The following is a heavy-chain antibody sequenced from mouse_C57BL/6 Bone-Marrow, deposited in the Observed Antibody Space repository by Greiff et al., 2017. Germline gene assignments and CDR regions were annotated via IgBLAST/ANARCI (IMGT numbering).Heavy chain of an antibody. CDR3: ARAVYGSSHWYFDV. CDR1: GYTFTTYP. V-gene: IGHV1-47*01. J-gene: IGHJ1*03. CDR2: FHPYNDDT. D-gene: IGHD1-1*01. Sequence: VPLQQSGAELVKPGASVTMSCKASGYTFTTYPIEWMKQNHGKSLEWIGNFHPYNDDTKYNEKFKGKATLTAEKSSSTVYLELSRLTADDSAFYYCARAVYGSSHWYFDVWGTGTTVTVSS.